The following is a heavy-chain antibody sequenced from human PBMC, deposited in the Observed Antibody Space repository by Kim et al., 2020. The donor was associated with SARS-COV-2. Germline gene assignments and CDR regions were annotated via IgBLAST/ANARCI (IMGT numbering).Heavy chain of an antibody. CDR2: IYYSGST. CDR3: AREVLSGEFSGYVSRFDP. V-gene: IGHV4-31*03. CDR1: GGSVSSGGFY. J-gene: IGHJ5*02. Sequence: SETLSLTCIVSGGSVSSGGFYWSWLRQHPGKGLEWIGYIYYSGSTYYNPSLQSRVTISLDTSEDHFSLELTSVTAADTAVYYCAREVLSGEFSGYVSRFDPWGQGTLVTVSS. D-gene: IGHD5-12*01.